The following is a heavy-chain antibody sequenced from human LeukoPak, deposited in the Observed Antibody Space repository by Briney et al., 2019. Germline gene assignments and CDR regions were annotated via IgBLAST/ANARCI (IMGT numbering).Heavy chain of an antibody. CDR1: GFTFDDYA. CDR2: ISWNSGSI. D-gene: IGHD7-27*01. V-gene: IGHV3-9*01. J-gene: IGHJ3*02. CDR3: ARVGLGSAFDI. Sequence: GGSLRLSCAASGFTFDDYAMHWVRQAPGKGLEWVSGISWNSGSIGYADSVKGRFTISRDNAKNSLYLQMNSLRAEDTALYYCARVGLGSAFDIWGQGTMVTVSS.